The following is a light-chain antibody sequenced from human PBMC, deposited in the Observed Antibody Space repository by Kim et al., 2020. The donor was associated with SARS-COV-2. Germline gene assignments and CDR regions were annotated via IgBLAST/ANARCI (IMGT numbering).Light chain of an antibody. CDR2: AAS. Sequence: EIVMTQSPATLSVSPGERVTLSCRASQSIGGNLGWYQQKPGQAPRLLIYAASTRATGIPARFSGSGSGTEFTLTISSLQSEDFAVYCCQQYNDWPWTFGQGTKVDIK. J-gene: IGKJ1*01. CDR1: QSIGGN. V-gene: IGKV3-15*01. CDR3: QQYNDWPWT.